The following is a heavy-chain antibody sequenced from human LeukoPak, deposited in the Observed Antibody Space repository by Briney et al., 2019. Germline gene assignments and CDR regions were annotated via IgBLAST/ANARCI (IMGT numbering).Heavy chain of an antibody. CDR2: MYYSGST. D-gene: IGHD4-23*01. J-gene: IGHJ4*02. V-gene: IGHV4-39*01. CDR1: GVSISSSSYY. Sequence: KPSETLSLTCTVSGVSISSSSYYWGWFRQPPGKGLEWIGSMYYSGSTYYNPSLNSRVTISVDTSKNQFSLKLSSGTAADTAVYYCARQGTTVAFDYWGQGTLVTVSS. CDR3: ARQGTTVAFDY.